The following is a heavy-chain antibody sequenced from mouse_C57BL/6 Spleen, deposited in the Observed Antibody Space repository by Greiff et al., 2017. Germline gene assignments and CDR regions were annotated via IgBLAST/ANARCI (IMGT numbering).Heavy chain of an antibody. Sequence: EVQLQQSGPVLVKPGASVKMSCKASGYTFTDYYMNWVKQSHGKSLEWIGVINPYNGGTSYNQKFKGKATLTVDKSSSTAYMELNSLTSEDSAVYYCAIGDYDSSHWYFDVWGTGTTVTVSS. V-gene: IGHV1-19*01. J-gene: IGHJ1*03. CDR2: INPYNGGT. CDR3: AIGDYDSSHWYFDV. CDR1: GYTFTDYY. D-gene: IGHD1-1*01.